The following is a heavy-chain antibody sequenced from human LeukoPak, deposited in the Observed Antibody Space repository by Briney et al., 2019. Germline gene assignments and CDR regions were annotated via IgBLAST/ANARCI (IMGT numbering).Heavy chain of an antibody. CDR2: VQQDGSET. D-gene: IGHD2-2*01. CDR1: GFTFSDYW. Sequence: PGGSLRLSCAASGFTFSDYWMSWVRQAPGKGLEWVGNVQQDGSETFNVASVQGRFTISRDNAKNSVFLQMNSLRAEDTAIYYCVRDWQQLLSGNYYYYMDVWGKGTTVTVSS. CDR3: VRDWQQLLSGNYYYYMDV. J-gene: IGHJ6*03. V-gene: IGHV3-7*01.